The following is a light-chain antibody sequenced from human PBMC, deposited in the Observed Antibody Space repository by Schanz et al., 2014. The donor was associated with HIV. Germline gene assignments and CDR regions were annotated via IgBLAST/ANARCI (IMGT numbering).Light chain of an antibody. CDR2: ANT. CDR1: RSNIGTGSD. CDR3: QSFDTRLSPVV. J-gene: IGLJ2*01. V-gene: IGLV1-40*01. Sequence: SVLTQPPSVSGAPGQSVTISCSGSRSNIGTGSDVNRSQLLPGTTPQVVIFANTRRPSGVPDRFSGSKFGTSASLIISALQGEDEGDYYCQSFDTRLSPVVFGGGTKLTVL.